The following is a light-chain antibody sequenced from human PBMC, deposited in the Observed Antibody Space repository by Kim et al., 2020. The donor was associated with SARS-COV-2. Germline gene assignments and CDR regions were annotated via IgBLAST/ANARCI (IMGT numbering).Light chain of an antibody. CDR2: GKN. CDR3: NSRDSKDNVV. J-gene: IGLJ2*01. V-gene: IGLV3-19*01. Sequence: ALGQTARTTCQGDSVRSYVASCYQQKPTQAPLLVIYGKNNRPSGIPDRFAGSSSGNTASLTITGTQAGDEADYYCNSRDSKDNVVFGGGTQLTVL. CDR1: SVRSYV.